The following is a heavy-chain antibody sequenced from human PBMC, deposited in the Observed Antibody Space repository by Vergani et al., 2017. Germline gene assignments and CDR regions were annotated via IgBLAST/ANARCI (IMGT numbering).Heavy chain of an antibody. Sequence: QVQLQESGPGLVKPSQTLALTCTGSGGPFSTGCQSLTLLRQSAGKGLEWIGRIYTSGATNYNPSLRSRAIMSVDASKKQFSLKLTSVTAADTAVYYCARDGGEYDKDALDVWGQGTKVTVTS. CDR3: ARDGGEYDKDALDV. J-gene: IGHJ3*01. D-gene: IGHD2-21*01. CDR1: GGPFSTGCQS. CDR2: IYTSGAT. V-gene: IGHV4-61*02.